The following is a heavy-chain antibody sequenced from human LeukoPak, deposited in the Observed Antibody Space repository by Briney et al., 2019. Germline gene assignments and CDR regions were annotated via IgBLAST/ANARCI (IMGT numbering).Heavy chain of an antibody. CDR3: ARDSAYYYDSSGYYPRSFDI. Sequence: PGGSLRLSCVASGFTFSGFGMNWVRQAPGKGLEWVSSISSSSSYIYYADSVKGRFTISRDNAKNSLYLQMNSLRAEDTAVYYCARDSAYYYDSSGYYPRSFDIWGQGTMVTVSS. V-gene: IGHV3-21*01. CDR2: ISSSSSYI. J-gene: IGHJ3*02. CDR1: GFTFSGFG. D-gene: IGHD3-22*01.